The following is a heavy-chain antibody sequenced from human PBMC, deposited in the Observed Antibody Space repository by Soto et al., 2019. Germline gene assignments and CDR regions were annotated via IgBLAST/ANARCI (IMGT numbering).Heavy chain of an antibody. Sequence: SVTLSLTCTVSGGSISSSSYYWGWIRQPPGKGLEWIGCIYYSGSTVYNPSFKSRVTISVDTSKNQFSLKLNSVTAADTAVYYCARDLWGYCGTDCYPLDVWGQGTTVTVSS. D-gene: IGHD2-21*02. V-gene: IGHV4-39*07. CDR1: GGSISSSSYY. J-gene: IGHJ6*02. CDR2: IYYSGST. CDR3: ARDLWGYCGTDCYPLDV.